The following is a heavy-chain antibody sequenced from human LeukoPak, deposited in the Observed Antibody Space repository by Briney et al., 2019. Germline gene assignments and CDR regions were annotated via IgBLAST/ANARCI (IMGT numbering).Heavy chain of an antibody. CDR3: ARDNGRAFPPDSGSYSVFDY. V-gene: IGHV1-3*01. Sequence: ASVKVSCKAPGYTFTSYAMHWVRQAPGQRLEWMGWINAGNGNTKYSQKFQGRVTITRDTSASTAYMELSSLRSEDTAVYYCARDNGRAFPPDSGSYSVFDYWGQGTLVTVSS. CDR1: GYTFTSYA. D-gene: IGHD1-26*01. J-gene: IGHJ4*02. CDR2: INAGNGNT.